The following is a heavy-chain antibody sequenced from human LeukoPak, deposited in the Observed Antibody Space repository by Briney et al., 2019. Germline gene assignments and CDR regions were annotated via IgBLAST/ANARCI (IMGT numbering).Heavy chain of an antibody. Sequence: GGSLRLSCAASGFTFDDYAMHWVRQAPGKGLEWVSGISWNSGSIGYADSVKGRFTISRDNAKNSLYLQMNGLRAEDTALYYCAKDSIAVAGNVDYWGQGTLVTVSS. D-gene: IGHD6-19*01. J-gene: IGHJ4*02. CDR1: GFTFDDYA. CDR2: ISWNSGSI. CDR3: AKDSIAVAGNVDY. V-gene: IGHV3-9*01.